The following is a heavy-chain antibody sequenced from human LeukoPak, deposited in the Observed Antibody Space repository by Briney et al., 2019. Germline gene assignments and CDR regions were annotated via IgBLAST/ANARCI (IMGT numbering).Heavy chain of an antibody. CDR3: ARDRVGD. CDR2: ISYDGSNK. Sequence: GGSLRLSCAASGFTFSSYAMHWVRQAPGKGLEWVAVISYDGSNKYYADSVKGRFTISRDNSKNTLYLQMNSLRAEDTAVYHCARDRVGDWGQGTLVTVSS. CDR1: GFTFSSYA. V-gene: IGHV3-30-3*01. J-gene: IGHJ4*02. D-gene: IGHD5/OR15-5a*01.